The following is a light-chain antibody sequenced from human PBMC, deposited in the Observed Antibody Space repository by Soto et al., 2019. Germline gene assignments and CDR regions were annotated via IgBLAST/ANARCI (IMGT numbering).Light chain of an antibody. V-gene: IGKV1-27*01. CDR3: QQYISSPLT. CDR1: QGISNY. J-gene: IGKJ1*01. CDR2: LAS. Sequence: DIQMTQSPSSLSASVGDRITITCRTSQGISNYLAWYQQKSGEVPKLLIYLASTLRSGVPSRFSGSRSGTDFTLTISSLQPEDVAIYYCQQYISSPLTFGQGTKVEIK.